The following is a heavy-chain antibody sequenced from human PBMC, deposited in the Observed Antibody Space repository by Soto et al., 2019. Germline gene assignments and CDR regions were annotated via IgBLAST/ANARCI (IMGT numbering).Heavy chain of an antibody. CDR1: GGSISSSSYY. J-gene: IGHJ4*02. D-gene: IGHD3-16*01. Sequence: QLLESGPGLVKPSETLSLTCTVSGGSISSSSYYWGWIRQPPGKGLEWIGSIYYSGSTYYNPSLKSRVTIAVDTSKNQFAMQLSSVTAADTAVYYWARLRFGDLGGDYWGQGTLVTVSS. CDR3: ARLRFGDLGGDY. CDR2: IYYSGST. V-gene: IGHV4-39*01.